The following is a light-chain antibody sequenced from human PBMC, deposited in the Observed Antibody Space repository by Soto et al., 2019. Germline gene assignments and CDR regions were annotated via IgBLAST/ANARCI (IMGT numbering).Light chain of an antibody. J-gene: IGKJ1*01. CDR3: QQTDTTPRT. CDR1: QSISTY. Sequence: DIHMTQSPSSLSASVGYRVTITCRASQSISTYLNWYQQKPGKAPRLLIYAASSLQSGVPSRFSGSGSDTDFTLTVSSLPVEDFAPYYCQQTDTTPRTFGQGTKVDIK. CDR2: AAS. V-gene: IGKV1-39*01.